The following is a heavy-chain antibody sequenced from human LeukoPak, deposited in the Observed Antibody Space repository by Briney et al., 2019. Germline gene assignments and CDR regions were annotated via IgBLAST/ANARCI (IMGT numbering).Heavy chain of an antibody. CDR1: GASISSSSYY. D-gene: IGHD3-10*01. CDR3: ARVGITMVREPHDY. CDR2: IYYSGST. Sequence: SETLSLTCTVSGASISSSSYYWGWIRQPPGKGLEWIGSIYYSGSTNYNPSLKSRVTISVDMSKNQFSLKLSSVTAADTAVYYCARVGITMVREPHDYWGQGTLVTVSS. J-gene: IGHJ4*02. V-gene: IGHV4-39*07.